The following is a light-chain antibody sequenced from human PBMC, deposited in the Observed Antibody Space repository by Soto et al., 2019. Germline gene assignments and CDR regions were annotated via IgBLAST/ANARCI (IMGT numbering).Light chain of an antibody. Sequence: QSALTQPASVSGSPGQSITISCTGTSSDVGSYNLVSWYQQHPGKAPKLMIYEGSKRHSGVSNRFSGSKSGITASLTISGLQAEDEADYYCCSYAGSSTWVFGGGTKVTVL. J-gene: IGLJ3*02. CDR1: SSDVGSYNL. CDR2: EGS. CDR3: CSYAGSSTWV. V-gene: IGLV2-23*01.